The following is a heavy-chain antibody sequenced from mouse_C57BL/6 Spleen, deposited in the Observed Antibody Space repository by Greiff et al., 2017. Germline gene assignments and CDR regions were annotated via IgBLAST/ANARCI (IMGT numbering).Heavy chain of an antibody. CDR3: ARVPYYYGSSYWYFDV. J-gene: IGHJ1*03. V-gene: IGHV3-1*01. CDR1: GYSITSGYD. D-gene: IGHD1-1*01. CDR2: ISYSGST. Sequence: EVQVVESGPGMVKPSQSLSLTCTVTGYSITSGYDWHWIRHFPGNKLEWMGYISYSGSTNYNPSLKSRISITHDTSKNHFFLKLNSVTTEDTATYYCARVPYYYGSSYWYFDVWGTGTTVTVSS.